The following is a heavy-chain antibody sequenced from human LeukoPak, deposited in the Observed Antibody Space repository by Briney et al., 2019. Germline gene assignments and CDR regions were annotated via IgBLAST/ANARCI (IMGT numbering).Heavy chain of an antibody. V-gene: IGHV4-39*07. CDR1: GGSFSSYY. D-gene: IGHD2-15*01. CDR2: IYYSGST. CDR3: ARDSVVVVAATLD. Sequence: SETLSLTCAVYGGSFSSYYWGWIRQPPGKGLEWIGSIYYSGSTYYNPFLKSRVTISVDTSKNQFSLKLSSVTAADTAVYYCARDSVVVVAATLDWGQGTLVTVSS. J-gene: IGHJ4*02.